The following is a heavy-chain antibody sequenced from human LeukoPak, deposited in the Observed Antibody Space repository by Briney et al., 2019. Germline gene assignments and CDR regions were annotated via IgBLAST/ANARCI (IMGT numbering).Heavy chain of an antibody. J-gene: IGHJ4*02. CDR3: ARDSPYYYDSSGYFDY. Sequence: GGSLRLSCAASGFTFSSYGMHWVRQAPGKGLEWVAVIWYDGSNKYYADSVKGRFTISRDNSKNTLYLQMNSLRAEDTAVYYCARDSPYYYDSSGYFDYWGQGTLVTVSP. CDR2: IWYDGSNK. CDR1: GFTFSSYG. D-gene: IGHD3-22*01. V-gene: IGHV3-33*01.